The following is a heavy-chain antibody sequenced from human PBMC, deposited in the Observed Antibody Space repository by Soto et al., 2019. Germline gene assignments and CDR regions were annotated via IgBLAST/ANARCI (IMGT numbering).Heavy chain of an antibody. V-gene: IGHV1-69*01. CDR2: IIPIFGTA. CDR1: GGTFSSYA. Sequence: QVQLVQSGAEVKKPGSSVKVSCKASGGTFSSYAISWVRQAPGQGLEWMGGIIPIFGTANYAQKFQGRVTITADESTSTAYMELSSLRSEDTAVYYCARDLGGYCRSTSCYIDGMDVWGQGTTVTVSS. J-gene: IGHJ6*02. D-gene: IGHD2-2*02. CDR3: ARDLGGYCRSTSCYIDGMDV.